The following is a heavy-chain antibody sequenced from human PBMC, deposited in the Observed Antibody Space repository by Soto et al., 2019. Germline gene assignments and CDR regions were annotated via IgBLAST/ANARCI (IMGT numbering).Heavy chain of an antibody. J-gene: IGHJ4*02. CDR2: IYSGGST. V-gene: IGHV3-53*04. CDR1: GFTVSSNY. CDR3: ARGPYDSSGYYYYFDY. Sequence: LSLTCAASGFTVSSNYMSWVRQAPGKGLEWVSVIYSGGSTYYADSVKGRFTISRHNSKNTLYLQMNSLRAEDTAVYYCARGPYDSSGYYYYFDYWGQGTLVTVSS. D-gene: IGHD3-22*01.